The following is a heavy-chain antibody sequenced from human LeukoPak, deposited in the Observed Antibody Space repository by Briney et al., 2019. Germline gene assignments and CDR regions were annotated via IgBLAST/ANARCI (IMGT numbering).Heavy chain of an antibody. CDR1: AFTFNNYW. CDR3: TCGGDCRDY. CDR2: IRSKANSYAT. Sequence: PGGSLRLSCVASAFTFNNYWMHWVRQAPGKGLEWVGRIRSKANSYATAYAASVKGRFTISRDDSKNTAYLQMNSLKTEDTAVYYCTCGGDCRDYWGQGTLVTVSS. D-gene: IGHD2-21*02. V-gene: IGHV3-73*01. J-gene: IGHJ4*02.